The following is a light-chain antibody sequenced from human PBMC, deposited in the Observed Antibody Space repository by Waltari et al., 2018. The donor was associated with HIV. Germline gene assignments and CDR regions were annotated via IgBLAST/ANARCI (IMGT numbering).Light chain of an antibody. J-gene: IGLJ1*01. V-gene: IGLV2-14*01. CDR2: EVS. Sequence: GTSSDVGGYNYVSWYQQHPGKAPKFMIYEVSNRPSGVSIRFSGSKSGNTASLTISRLQTEDEADYYCSSYTTSSTGVFGTGTKVTVL. CDR1: SSDVGGYNY. CDR3: SSYTTSSTGV.